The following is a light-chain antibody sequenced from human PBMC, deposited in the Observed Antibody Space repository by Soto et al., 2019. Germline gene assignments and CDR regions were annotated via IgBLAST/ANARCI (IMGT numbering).Light chain of an antibody. V-gene: IGLV2-23*02. J-gene: IGLJ1*01. CDR1: TSDVGSYDL. CDR2: DVT. Sequence: QSVLTQPASVSGSPGQSITISCTGTTSDVGSYDLVSWYQQHPGKAPKLIIYDVTKRPSGVSNRFSGSKSGNTASLTISGLQAEYEDDYYCCSYAASYTYVFGSGTKVTV. CDR3: CSYAASYTYV.